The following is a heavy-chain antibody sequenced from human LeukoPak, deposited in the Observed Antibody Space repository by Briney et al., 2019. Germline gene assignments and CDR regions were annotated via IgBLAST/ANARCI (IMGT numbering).Heavy chain of an antibody. J-gene: IGHJ4*02. CDR2: ISGSGGST. D-gene: IGHD3-3*01. Sequence: GSLRLSCAASGFIFSNYGMNWVRQAPGKGLEWVSGISGSGGSTYFADSVKGRFTISRDNSKSTLYLQMNSLRAEDTAVYYCARAGVPATCAPDYWGQGTLVTVSS. V-gene: IGHV3-23*01. CDR1: GFIFSNYG. CDR3: ARAGVPATCAPDY.